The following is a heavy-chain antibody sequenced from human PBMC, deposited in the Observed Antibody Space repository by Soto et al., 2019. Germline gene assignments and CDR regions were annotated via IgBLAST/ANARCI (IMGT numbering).Heavy chain of an antibody. D-gene: IGHD6-19*01. Sequence: LSLTCIVSGGSSCGSYWSWIRQSPGKALEWLGYVYSTARTNCSPSLRSRVSISVDTSKNEFSLRLSSVIAADTAVYFCARSVAVPGAHISYWGQGTQVTVSS. CDR3: ARSVAVPGAHISY. CDR1: GGSSCGSY. J-gene: IGHJ4*02. V-gene: IGHV4-59*01. CDR2: VYSTART.